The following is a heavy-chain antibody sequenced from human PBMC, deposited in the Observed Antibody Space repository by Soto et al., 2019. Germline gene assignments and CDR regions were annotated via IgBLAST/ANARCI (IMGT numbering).Heavy chain of an antibody. CDR2: INPSGGST. J-gene: IGHJ6*02. CDR1: GYTFTSYY. CDR3: ARDRLGFGEFDYYYYGMDV. V-gene: IGHV1-46*01. D-gene: IGHD3-10*01. Sequence: ASVKVSCKASGYTFTSYYMHWVRQAPGQGLEWMGIINPSGGSTSYAQKFQGRVTMTRDTSTSTVYMELNSLRAEDTAVYYCARDRLGFGEFDYYYYGMDVWGQGTTVTVSS.